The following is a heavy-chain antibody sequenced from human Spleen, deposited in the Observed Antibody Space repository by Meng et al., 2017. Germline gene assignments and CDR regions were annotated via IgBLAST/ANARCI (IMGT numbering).Heavy chain of an antibody. J-gene: IGHJ4*02. CDR3: ARGPTTMAHDFDY. V-gene: IGHV4-34*01. D-gene: IGHD4-11*01. CDR2: INHSGST. CDR1: GGSFSDYY. Sequence: QVPRQQWGAGLVKPSETLSLTCVVPGGSFSDYYWSWIRQPPGKGLEWIGEINHSGSTNYNPSLESRATISVDTSQNNLSLKLSSVTAADSAVYYCARGPTTMAHDFDYWGQGTLVTVSS.